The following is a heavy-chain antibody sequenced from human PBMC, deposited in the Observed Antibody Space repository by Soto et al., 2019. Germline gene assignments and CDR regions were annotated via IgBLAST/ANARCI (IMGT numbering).Heavy chain of an antibody. Sequence: QVQLVESGGGVVQPGRSLRLSCAASGFTFSSYAMHWVRQAPGKGLEWVAVISYDGSNKYYADSVKGRFTISRDNSKNTLYLQMNSLRAEDTAVYYCARGSVFGSSWYWAGLWFDPWGQGTLVTVSS. CDR2: ISYDGSNK. J-gene: IGHJ5*02. D-gene: IGHD6-13*01. V-gene: IGHV3-30-3*01. CDR3: ARGSVFGSSWYWAGLWFDP. CDR1: GFTFSSYA.